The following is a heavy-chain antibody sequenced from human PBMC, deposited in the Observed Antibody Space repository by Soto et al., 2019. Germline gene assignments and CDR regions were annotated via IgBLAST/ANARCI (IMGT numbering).Heavy chain of an antibody. J-gene: IGHJ4*02. V-gene: IGHV2-5*01. CDR3: GQRNRAVVPHN. CDR2: LSWNDDK. CDR1: GFSFRTPGMA. Sequence: QITLKESGPPLVKRTQTLTLACTYSGFSFRTPGMAVGWFRQPPGKALEWLALLSWNDDKRYSPSLRRRLTIVKDTSTDQVVLTLTDVDPKDTATYYCGQRNRAVVPHNWGPGTLVTVSS. D-gene: IGHD6-6*01.